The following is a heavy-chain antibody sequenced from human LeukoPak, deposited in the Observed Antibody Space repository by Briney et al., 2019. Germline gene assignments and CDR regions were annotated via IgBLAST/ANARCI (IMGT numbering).Heavy chain of an antibody. CDR1: GDSINTNL. J-gene: IGHJ4*02. Sequence: SETLSLTCTVTGDSINTNLWNWIRQPPGRGLEWIGYIYYSGSTNYNPSLKSRVTISVDKSKNQFSLKLSSVTAADMAVYYCARAPERDYDSSGPFFDYWGQGTLVTVSS. CDR2: IYYSGST. CDR3: ARAPERDYDSSGPFFDY. V-gene: IGHV4-59*12. D-gene: IGHD3-22*01.